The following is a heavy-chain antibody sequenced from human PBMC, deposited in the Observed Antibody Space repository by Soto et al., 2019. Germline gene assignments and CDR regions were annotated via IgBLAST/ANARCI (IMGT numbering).Heavy chain of an antibody. Sequence: SETLSLTCTVSGDSISSDYLWSCIRQPAGKGLEWIGRIQANGNTNYNPSLKSRVTVSVDTSKNQFSLKVRSVTAADTAVYYCAKGAGPPWFDPWGQGTLVTVYS. CDR3: AKGAGPPWFDP. CDR2: IQANGNT. CDR1: GDSISSDY. J-gene: IGHJ5*02. V-gene: IGHV4-4*07.